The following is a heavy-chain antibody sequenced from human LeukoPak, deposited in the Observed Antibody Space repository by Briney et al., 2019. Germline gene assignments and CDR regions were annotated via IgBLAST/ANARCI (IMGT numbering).Heavy chain of an antibody. J-gene: IGHJ4*02. Sequence: PGGSLRLSCAASGFTFSHYAMSWVRQAPGKGLEWVSAISPSADSTSYADSVKGRFAISRDNSKNTVYLQMDSLRAEDTAVYYCAKRESSSSWYNYFDYWGQGTLVTVSS. CDR3: AKRESSSSWYNYFDY. CDR1: GFTFSHYA. CDR2: ISPSADST. D-gene: IGHD6-13*01. V-gene: IGHV3-23*01.